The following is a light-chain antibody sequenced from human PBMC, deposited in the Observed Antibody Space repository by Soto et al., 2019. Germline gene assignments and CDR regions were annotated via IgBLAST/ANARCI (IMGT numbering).Light chain of an antibody. J-gene: IGLJ1*01. Sequence: VLTQPASVSGSPGQSITISCTGTSSDVGAYKYVSWYQQHPGKAPKLIIYEVNTRPSGVSHRFSGSKSGNTASLTISGLQADDEADYYCTSYTSSSNLVFGTGTKVTVL. V-gene: IGLV2-14*01. CDR1: SSDVGAYKY. CDR3: TSYTSSSNLV. CDR2: EVN.